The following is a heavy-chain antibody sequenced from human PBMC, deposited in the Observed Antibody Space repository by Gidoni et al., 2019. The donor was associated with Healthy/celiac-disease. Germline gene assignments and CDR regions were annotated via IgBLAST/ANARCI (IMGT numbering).Heavy chain of an antibody. V-gene: IGHV4-39*01. D-gene: IGHD2-15*01. J-gene: IGHJ3*02. CDR2: IYYSGST. CDR1: GGSISSSRYY. CDR3: ARYCSGGSCYSGDDAFDI. Sequence: QLQLQESGPGLVKPSETLSLTCTVSGGSISSSRYYWGWLRQPPGKGLEWIGSIYYSGSTYYNPYLKSRVTISVDTSKIQFSLKLSSVTAADTAVYYCARYCSGGSCYSGDDAFDIWGQGTMVTVSS.